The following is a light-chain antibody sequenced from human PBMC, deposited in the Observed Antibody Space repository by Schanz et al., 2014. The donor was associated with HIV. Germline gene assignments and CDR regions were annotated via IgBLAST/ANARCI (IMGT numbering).Light chain of an antibody. V-gene: IGKV3-20*01. CDR3: HHYGGS. Sequence: EAVLTQSPATLSVYPGERVTLSCRTTQIISTSLAWYQQRPGQPPRLLLYGASSRATGIPDRFSGSGSGTDFTLTISRLEPEDFAVYYCHHYGGSFGPGTTVD. J-gene: IGKJ3*01. CDR2: GAS. CDR1: QIISTS.